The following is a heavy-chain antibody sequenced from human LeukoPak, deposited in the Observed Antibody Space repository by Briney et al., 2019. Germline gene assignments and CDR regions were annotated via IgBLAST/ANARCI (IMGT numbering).Heavy chain of an antibody. V-gene: IGHV3-30-3*01. Sequence: PGGSLRLSCAASGFTFSSYAMHWVRQAPGKGLEWVAVISYDGSNKYYADSVKGRFTISRDNSKNTLYLQMNSLRAEDTAVYYCARQPLYCSSTSCRYYYYMDVWGKGTTVTVSS. CDR1: GFTFSSYA. CDR2: ISYDGSNK. CDR3: ARQPLYCSSTSCRYYYYMDV. J-gene: IGHJ6*03. D-gene: IGHD2-2*01.